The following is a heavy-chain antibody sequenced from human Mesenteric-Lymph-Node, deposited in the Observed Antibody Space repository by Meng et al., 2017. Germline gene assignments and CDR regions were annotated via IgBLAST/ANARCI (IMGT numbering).Heavy chain of an antibody. J-gene: IGHJ3*02. CDR3: ARGKNSAFDI. CDR1: GDSVSSKSAA. D-gene: IGHD2/OR15-2a*01. Sequence: SCAISGDSVSSKSAAWAWIRQSPSRGLEWLGSTYYRSKWYNDYAVSVKGRITINPDTSKNQFSLHLNSVTPEDTAVYYCARGKNSAFDIWGQGTMVTVSS. CDR2: TYYRSKWYN. V-gene: IGHV6-1*01.